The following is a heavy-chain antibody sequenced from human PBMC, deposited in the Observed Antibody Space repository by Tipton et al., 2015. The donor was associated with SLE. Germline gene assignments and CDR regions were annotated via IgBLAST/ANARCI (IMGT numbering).Heavy chain of an antibody. J-gene: IGHJ5*02. V-gene: IGHV4-59*08. CDR3: ARGMYDFWSGVNWFDP. D-gene: IGHD3-3*01. CDR1: GGSISSHY. CDR2: IDDSGNT. Sequence: TLSLTCTVSGGSISSHYWSWIRQPPGKGLEWIGYIDDSGNTDYTPSLKSRVTISVDTSKNQFSLKLSSVTAADTAVYYCARGMYDFWSGVNWFDPWGQGTLVTVSS.